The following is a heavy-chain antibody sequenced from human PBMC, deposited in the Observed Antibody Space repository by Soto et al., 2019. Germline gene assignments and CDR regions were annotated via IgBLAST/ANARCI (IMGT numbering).Heavy chain of an antibody. CDR2: FDPEDGET. V-gene: IGHV1-24*01. Sequence: ASVKVSCKVSGYTLTELSMHWVRQAPGKGLEWMGGFDPEDGETIYAQKFQGRVTMTADESTNIVYMDVTSLRSEDTAVYYCARGDATKIVVTTYYAMDVWGQGTTVTVSS. D-gene: IGHD4-17*01. J-gene: IGHJ6*02. CDR3: ARGDATKIVVTTYYAMDV. CDR1: GYTLTELS.